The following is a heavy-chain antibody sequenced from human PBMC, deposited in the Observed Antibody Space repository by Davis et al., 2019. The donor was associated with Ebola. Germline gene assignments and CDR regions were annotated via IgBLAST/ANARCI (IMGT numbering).Heavy chain of an antibody. CDR2: IYYSGST. Sequence: SETLSLTCTVSGGSISSSSYYWGWIRQPPGKGLEWIGSIYYSGSTYYIPSLRSRVTISVATSTNQFSLKLTSVTAADTAVYYCARTQPPESGYTYGPFGYWGQGTLVTVSS. V-gene: IGHV4-39*07. CDR3: ARTQPPESGYTYGPFGY. CDR1: GGSISSSSYY. J-gene: IGHJ4*02. D-gene: IGHD5-18*01.